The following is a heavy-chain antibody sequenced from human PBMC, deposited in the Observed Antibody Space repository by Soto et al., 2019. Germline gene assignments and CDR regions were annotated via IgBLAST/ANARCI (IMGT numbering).Heavy chain of an antibody. CDR1: GFTFSSYG. D-gene: IGHD1-26*01. Sequence: QVQLVESGGGVVQPGRSLRLSCSASGFTFSSYGMHWVRQAPGKGLEWVAVIWYDGSNKYYADSVKGRFTISRDNSKNTLYLQMNSLRAEDTAVYYCARDPHPGIGGSSDYWGQGTLVTVSS. CDR2: IWYDGSNK. CDR3: ARDPHPGIGGSSDY. J-gene: IGHJ4*02. V-gene: IGHV3-33*01.